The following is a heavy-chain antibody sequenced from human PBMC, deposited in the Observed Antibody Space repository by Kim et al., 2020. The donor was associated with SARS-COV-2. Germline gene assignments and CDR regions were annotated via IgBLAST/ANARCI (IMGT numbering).Heavy chain of an antibody. CDR3: MKGGWGSIWGH. Sequence: GGSLRLSCTTSGFTFTGYAMSWVRQAPGKGLEWVSSIDGSDGTTYYVDSVKGRFTISRDNSKNTLYLQMSTLRADDTAVYYCMKGGWGSIWGHWGQGTLVTVSS. D-gene: IGHD2-21*01. V-gene: IGHV3-23*01. CDR2: IDGSDGTT. J-gene: IGHJ4*02. CDR1: GFTFTGYA.